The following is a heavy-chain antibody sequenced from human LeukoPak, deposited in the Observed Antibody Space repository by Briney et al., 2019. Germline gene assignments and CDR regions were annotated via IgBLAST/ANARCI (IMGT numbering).Heavy chain of an antibody. J-gene: IGHJ3*02. CDR2: INHSGST. V-gene: IGHV4-34*01. CDR3: ARLRYYDFWIDAFDI. D-gene: IGHD3-3*01. Sequence: PSETLSLTCAVYGGSFSGYYWSWIRQPPGKGLEWIGEINHSGSTNYNPSLKSRVTISVDTSKNQFSLKLSSVTAADTAVYYCARLRYYDFWIDAFDIWGQGTMVTVSS. CDR1: GGSFSGYY.